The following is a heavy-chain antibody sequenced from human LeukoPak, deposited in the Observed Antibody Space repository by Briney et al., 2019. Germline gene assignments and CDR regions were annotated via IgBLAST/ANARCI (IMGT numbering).Heavy chain of an antibody. J-gene: IGHJ6*03. Sequence: SVKVSCKASGGTFSSYAISWVRQAPGQGLEWMGGIIPIFGTANYAQKFQGRVTITADESTSTAYMELSSLRSEDTAVYYCASQGWELRERYYYYYYYMDVWGKGTTVTISS. CDR3: ASQGWELRERYYYYYYYMDV. V-gene: IGHV1-69*13. CDR1: GGTFSSYA. CDR2: IIPIFGTA. D-gene: IGHD1-26*01.